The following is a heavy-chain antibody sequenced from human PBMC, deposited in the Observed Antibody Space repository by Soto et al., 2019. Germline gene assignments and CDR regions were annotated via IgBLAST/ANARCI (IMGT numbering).Heavy chain of an antibody. Sequence: QVHLVESGGGVVQPGRSLRLSCVVSGVTFRTYGIHWVRQAPGKGLEWVAVISYDAETKFYADSVKGRFTISKDTSKNTVFLQINSLATEDTALYFCAKSDKGVFGVVMSPALDPFDVWGQGTLVAVSS. CDR2: ISYDAETK. D-gene: IGHD3-3*01. V-gene: IGHV3-30*18. J-gene: IGHJ3*01. CDR3: AKSDKGVFGVVMSPALDPFDV. CDR1: GVTFRTYG.